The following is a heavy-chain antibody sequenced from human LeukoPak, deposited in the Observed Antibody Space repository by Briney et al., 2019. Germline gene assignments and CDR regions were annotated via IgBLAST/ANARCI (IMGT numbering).Heavy chain of an antibody. J-gene: IGHJ4*02. CDR2: IKQDGSEK. V-gene: IGHV3-7*03. CDR1: EFTFSSYN. D-gene: IGHD5-18*01. Sequence: GGSLRLSCEASEFTFSSYNMNWVRQAPGKGLEWVANIKQDGSEKYYVDSVKGRFTISRDNAKNSLYLQMNSLRAEDTAVYYCARDGPLYSSFDYWGQGTLVTVSS. CDR3: ARDGPLYSSFDY.